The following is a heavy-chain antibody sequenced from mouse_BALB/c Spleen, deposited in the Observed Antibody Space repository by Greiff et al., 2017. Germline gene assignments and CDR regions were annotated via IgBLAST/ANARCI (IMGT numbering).Heavy chain of an antibody. CDR1: GFTFSSFG. J-gene: IGHJ2*01. CDR3: AREGDYGSSSYFDY. V-gene: IGHV5-17*02. D-gene: IGHD1-1*01. CDR2: ISSGSSTI. Sequence: EVHLVESGGGLVQPGGSRKLSCAASGFTFSSFGMHWVRQAPEKGLEWVAYISSGSSTIYYADTVKGRFTISRDNPKNTLFLQMTSLRSEDTAMYYCAREGDYGSSSYFDYWGQGTTLTVSS.